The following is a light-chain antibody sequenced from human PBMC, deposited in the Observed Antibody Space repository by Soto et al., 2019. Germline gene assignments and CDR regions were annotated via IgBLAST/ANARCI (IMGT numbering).Light chain of an antibody. CDR1: SSDVGGYNY. CDR2: DVS. Sequence: QSALTQPRSVSGSPGQSVTISCTGTSSDVGGYNYVSWYQQHPGKAPKLMIYDVSNRPSGVSNRFSGSKSGNTASLTISGLQAEDEADYYCSSYTSSSTLAVFGGGTKLTVL. CDR3: SSYTSSSTLAV. J-gene: IGLJ2*01. V-gene: IGLV2-14*01.